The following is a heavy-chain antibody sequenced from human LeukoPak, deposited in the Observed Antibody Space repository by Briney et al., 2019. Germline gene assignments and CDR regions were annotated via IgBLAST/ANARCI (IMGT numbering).Heavy chain of an antibody. D-gene: IGHD5-18*01. CDR2: IYPGDSDT. CDR1: GYSFTSYW. J-gene: IGHJ4*02. Sequence: GESLKISCKGSGYSFTSYWIGWVRQMPGKGLEWMGIIYPGDSDTRYSPSFQGQVTISADKSISTAYLQWSSLRASDTAMYYCARPVDTAMVAFDYWGQGTLVTVSS. V-gene: IGHV5-51*01. CDR3: ARPVDTAMVAFDY.